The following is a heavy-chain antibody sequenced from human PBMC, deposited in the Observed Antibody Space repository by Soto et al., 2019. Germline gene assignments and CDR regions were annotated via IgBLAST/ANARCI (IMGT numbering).Heavy chain of an antibody. CDR1: GYTFHNHG. CDR2: ISGLDGKT. Sequence: ASVKVSCKASGYTFHNHGISWVRQAPGQGLEWLGWISGLDGKTKYAQRLQGRVTMTADTSTSIAYMELRSLRSDDTAVYYCARDFYPPAYYFDYWGQGTLVTVSS. J-gene: IGHJ4*02. V-gene: IGHV1-18*04. CDR3: ARDFYPPAYYFDY.